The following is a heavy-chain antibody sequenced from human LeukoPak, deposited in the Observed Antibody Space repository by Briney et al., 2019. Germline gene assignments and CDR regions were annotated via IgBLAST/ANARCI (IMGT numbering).Heavy chain of an antibody. V-gene: IGHV1-58*02. CDR3: AADPDSSGYYGLDY. CDR1: GFTFTSSA. D-gene: IGHD3-22*01. CDR2: IVVGSGNT. Sequence: SVTVSCKASGFTFTSSAMQWVRQARGQRLEWIGWIVVGSGNTNYAQKFQERVTITRDMSTSTAYMELSSLRSEDTAVYYCAADPDSSGYYGLDYWGQGTLVTVSS. J-gene: IGHJ4*02.